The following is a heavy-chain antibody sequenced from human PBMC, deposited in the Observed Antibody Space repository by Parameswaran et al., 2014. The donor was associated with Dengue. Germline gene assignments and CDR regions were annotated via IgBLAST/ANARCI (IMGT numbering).Heavy chain of an antibody. V-gene: IGHV1-2*02. J-gene: IGHJ3*02. Sequence: WVRQAPGQGLEWMGWINPNSGGTNYAQKFQGRVTMTRDTSISTAYMELSRLRSDDTAVYYCARVVGAYDAFDIWGQGTMVTVSS. CDR2: INPNSGGT. D-gene: IGHD1-26*01. CDR3: ARVVGAYDAFDI.